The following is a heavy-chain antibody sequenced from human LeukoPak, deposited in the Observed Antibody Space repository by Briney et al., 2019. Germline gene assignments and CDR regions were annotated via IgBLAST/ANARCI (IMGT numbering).Heavy chain of an antibody. V-gene: IGHV3-30*18. D-gene: IGHD2-15*01. CDR1: GFTFSSYG. CDR2: ISYDGSNK. CDR3: AKSGGCSGGSCYSRSSAWFDP. Sequence: GGSLRLSCAASGFTFSSYGMHWVRQAPGKRLEWVAVISYDGSNKYYADSVKGRFTISRDNSKNTLYLQMNSLRAEDTAVYYCAKSGGCSGGSCYSRSSAWFDPWGQGTLVTVSS. J-gene: IGHJ5*02.